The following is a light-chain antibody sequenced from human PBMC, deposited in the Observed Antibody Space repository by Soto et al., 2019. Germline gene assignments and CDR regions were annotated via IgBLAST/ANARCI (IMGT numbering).Light chain of an antibody. CDR1: SSNIGNNY. Sequence: QSVLTQLPSVSAAPGQKVTTSCSGSSSNIGNNYVSWYQQLPGTAPKLLIYDNNKRPSGIPDRFSGSKSGTSATLGITGLQTGDEADYYCGTWDSSLSAYVFGTGTKVTV. J-gene: IGLJ1*01. CDR3: GTWDSSLSAYV. V-gene: IGLV1-51*01. CDR2: DNN.